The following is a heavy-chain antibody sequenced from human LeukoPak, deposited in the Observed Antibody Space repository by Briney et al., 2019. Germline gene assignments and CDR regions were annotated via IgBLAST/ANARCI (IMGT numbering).Heavy chain of an antibody. Sequence: PGGSLRLSCAASGFTFSSYSMNWVRQAPGKGLEWVSYITSSSTIYYADSVKGRFTISRDNAKNSLYLQMNSLRAEDTAVYYCAREVRVGGEGFDYWGQGTLVTVSS. CDR2: ITSSSTI. CDR1: GFTFSSYS. J-gene: IGHJ4*02. D-gene: IGHD3-16*01. CDR3: AREVRVGGEGFDY. V-gene: IGHV3-48*04.